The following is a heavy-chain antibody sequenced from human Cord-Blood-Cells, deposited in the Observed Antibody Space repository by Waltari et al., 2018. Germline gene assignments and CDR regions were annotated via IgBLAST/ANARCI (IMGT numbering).Heavy chain of an antibody. D-gene: IGHD6-13*01. CDR3: ARPRYSSSWYVDY. CDR2: IYYSGST. V-gene: IGHV4-39*01. CDR1: GGSISSSSYY. J-gene: IGHJ4*02. Sequence: QLQLQESGPGLVKPSETLSLTCPVSGGSISSSSYYWGWIRQPPGKGLEWIGSIYYSGSTYYNPSLKSRVTISVDTSKNQFSLKLSSVTAADTAVYYCARPRYSSSWYVDYWGQGTLVTVSS.